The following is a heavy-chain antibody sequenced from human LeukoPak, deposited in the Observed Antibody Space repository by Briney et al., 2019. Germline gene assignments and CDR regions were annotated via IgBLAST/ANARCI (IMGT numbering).Heavy chain of an antibody. D-gene: IGHD3-22*01. J-gene: IGHJ5*02. CDR2: IYYNGST. CDR1: GGSISSYY. Sequence: SETLSLTCTVSGGSISSYYWSWIRQPPGKGLEWIGYIYYNGSTNYNPSLKSRVTISVDTSKNQFSLKLNSVTAADTAVYYCAKDGDSSAYSWANWFDPWGQGTLVTVSS. V-gene: IGHV4-59*12. CDR3: AKDGDSSAYSWANWFDP.